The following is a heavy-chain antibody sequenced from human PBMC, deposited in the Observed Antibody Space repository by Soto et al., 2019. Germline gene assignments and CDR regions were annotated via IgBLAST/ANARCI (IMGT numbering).Heavy chain of an antibody. Sequence: VQLLESGGGLVQPGGSLRLSCAASGFTFSNYAMGWVRQAPGKGLEWVSSISGSGGSAYNADSVRGRFTITRDNSKNTLQLQMNIVRAEDTAVYYCAKVGFYISCSCYVGYWGQGALVTVS. J-gene: IGHJ4*02. CDR1: GFTFSNYA. V-gene: IGHV3-23*01. D-gene: IGHD6-6*01. CDR3: AKVGFYISCSCYVGY. CDR2: ISGSGGSA.